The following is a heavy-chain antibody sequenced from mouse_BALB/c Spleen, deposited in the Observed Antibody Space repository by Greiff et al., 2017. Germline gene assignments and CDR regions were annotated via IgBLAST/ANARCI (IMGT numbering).Heavy chain of an antibody. CDR3: ARFYYYGSSYAMDY. CDR2: IYPGDGDT. CDR1: GYAFSSYW. J-gene: IGHJ4*01. V-gene: IGHV1-80*01. D-gene: IGHD1-1*01. Sequence: QVQLQQPGAELVKPGASVKISCKASGYAFSSYWMNWVKQRPGQGLEWIGQIYPGDGDTNYNGKFKGKATLTADKSSSTAYMQLSSLTSEDSAVYFCARFYYYGSSYAMDYWGQGTSVTVSS.